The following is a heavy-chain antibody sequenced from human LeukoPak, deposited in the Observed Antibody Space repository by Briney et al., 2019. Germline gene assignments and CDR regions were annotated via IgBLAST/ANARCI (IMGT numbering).Heavy chain of an antibody. D-gene: IGHD6-13*01. V-gene: IGHV3-23*01. CDR2: ISSSGNT. CDR3: VKGRISEDGLDF. CDR1: GFAFSRSA. J-gene: IGHJ4*02. Sequence: GGSLRLSCAASGFAFSRSAMTWVRQTPGKGLDWVSSISSSGNTYYADSVKGRFTISRDNSKNMLYLQMNSLRAEDTAVYYCVKGRISEDGLDFWGQGTLVTVSS.